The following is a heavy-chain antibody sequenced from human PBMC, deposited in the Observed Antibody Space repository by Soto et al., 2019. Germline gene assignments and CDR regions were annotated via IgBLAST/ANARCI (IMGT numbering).Heavy chain of an antibody. CDR1: WDSVSSNSDA. CDR3: ARVWRSVPFDI. CDR2: TYYRSKWYN. Sequence: TLSLTCAISWDSVSSNSDAWNWIRQSPSRGLEWLGRTYYRSKWYNDYAVSVKSRITINPDTSKNQFSLQLNSVTPDDTAVYYCARVWRSVPFDIWGQGTMVTVSS. V-gene: IGHV6-1*01. D-gene: IGHD2-21*01. J-gene: IGHJ3*02.